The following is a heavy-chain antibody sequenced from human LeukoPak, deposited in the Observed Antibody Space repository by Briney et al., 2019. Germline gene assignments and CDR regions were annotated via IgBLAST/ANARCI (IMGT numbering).Heavy chain of an antibody. CDR1: GGTFSSYA. J-gene: IGHJ4*02. V-gene: IGHV1-69*05. CDR3: ARYYYGSGSSPWY. CDR2: IIPIFGAA. Sequence: SVKVSCKASGGTFSSYAISWVRQAPGQGLEWMGRIIPIFGAANYAQKFQGRVTITTDESTSTAYMELSSLRSEDTAVYYCARYYYGSGSSPWYWGQGTLVTVSS. D-gene: IGHD3-10*01.